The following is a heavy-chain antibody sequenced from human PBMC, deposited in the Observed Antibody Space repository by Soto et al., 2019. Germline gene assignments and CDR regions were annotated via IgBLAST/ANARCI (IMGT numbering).Heavy chain of an antibody. Sequence: SGPTLVNPTETLTLTCTVSGFSLSNARMGVTWIRQPPGKALEWLAHIFSNDEKAYSPSLKSRLSIYKDTSKNQVVLTMSNMDLMDTATYYCARMGYYFYSNNHYPIWGQGTMVTVSS. J-gene: IGHJ3*02. CDR3: ARMGYYFYSNNHYPI. D-gene: IGHD3-22*01. V-gene: IGHV2-26*01. CDR2: IFSNDEK. CDR1: GFSLSNARMG.